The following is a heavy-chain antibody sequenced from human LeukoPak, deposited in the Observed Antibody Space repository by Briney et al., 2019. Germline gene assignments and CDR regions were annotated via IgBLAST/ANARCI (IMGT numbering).Heavy chain of an antibody. CDR2: IYYSGST. CDR1: GGSISSYY. CDR3: ARDPSGYYDSSGLAFDI. Sequence: SETLSLTCTVSGGSISSYYWSWIRQPPGKGLEWIGYIYYSGSTNYNPSLKSRVTISVDTSKNQFSLKLSSVTAADTAVYYCARDPSGYYDSSGLAFDIWGQGTMVTVSS. J-gene: IGHJ3*02. D-gene: IGHD3-22*01. V-gene: IGHV4-59*01.